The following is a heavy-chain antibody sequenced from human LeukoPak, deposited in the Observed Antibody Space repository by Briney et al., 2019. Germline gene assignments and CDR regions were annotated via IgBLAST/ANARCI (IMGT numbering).Heavy chain of an antibody. CDR2: ISSSSSYI. CDR1: GFTFSNYA. Sequence: GGSLRLSCAASGFTFSNYAMSWVRQAPGKGLEWVSSISSSSSYIYYADSVKGRFTTSRDNAKNSLYLQMNSLRAEDTAVYYCAKVVWAYGMDVWGQGTTVTVSS. D-gene: IGHD1-14*01. J-gene: IGHJ6*02. V-gene: IGHV3-21*04. CDR3: AKVVWAYGMDV.